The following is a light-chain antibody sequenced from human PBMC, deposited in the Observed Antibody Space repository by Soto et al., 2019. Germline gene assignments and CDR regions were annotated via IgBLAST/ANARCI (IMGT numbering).Light chain of an antibody. CDR3: QQYYSYPLT. CDR2: AAS. CDR1: QGISSD. J-gene: IGKJ1*01. Sequence: AIRMTQSPSSLSASTGDRVTITCRASQGISSDLAWYQQKPGKAPKLLIYAASTLQSGVPSRFSGSGSGTDFTLTISCLQSEDFATHYCQQYYSYPLTFGQGTKVEIK. V-gene: IGKV1-8*01.